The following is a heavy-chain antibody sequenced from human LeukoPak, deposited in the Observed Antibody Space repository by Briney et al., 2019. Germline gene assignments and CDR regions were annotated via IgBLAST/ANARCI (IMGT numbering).Heavy chain of an antibody. CDR2: ISSSSSYI. CDR3: ARGEDSGSFI. CDR1: GFTFSSYS. J-gene: IGHJ3*02. D-gene: IGHD3-10*01. V-gene: IGHV3-21*01. Sequence: GRSLRLSCAASGFTFSSYSMNWVRQAPGKGLEWVSSISSSSSYIYYADSVKGRFTISRENAKNSLYLQMNSLRAEDTAVYYCARGEDSGSFIWGQGTMVTVSS.